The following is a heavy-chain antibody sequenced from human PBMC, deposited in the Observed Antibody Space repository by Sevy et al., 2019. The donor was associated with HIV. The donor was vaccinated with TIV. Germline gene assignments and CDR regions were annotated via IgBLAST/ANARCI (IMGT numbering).Heavy chain of an antibody. V-gene: IGHV3-30*18. CDR1: GISFNNYG. D-gene: IGHD1-26*01. CDR3: AQVGGSKWELFEFYAMHV. Sequence: GGSLRLSCAASGISFNNYGMHWVRRAPGKGLEWLAVISYDGTNQYYADYVKGRFTISRDDSKNTPYLQMNSLRVEDTAVYYCAQVGGSKWELFEFYAMHVWGQGTTVTVSS. CDR2: ISYDGTNQ. J-gene: IGHJ6*02.